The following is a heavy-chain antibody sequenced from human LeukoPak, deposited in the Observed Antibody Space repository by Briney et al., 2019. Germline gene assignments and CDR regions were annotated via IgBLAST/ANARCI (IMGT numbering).Heavy chain of an antibody. CDR3: ARGSSTSCYWCGWFDP. CDR2: INPSGGNT. V-gene: IGHV1-46*01. J-gene: IGHJ5*02. Sequence: ASVKVSCKAYGYTLTSYYMHWVRQAPGQGLEWMGIINPSGGNTRYAQKFQGRVTMTRDTSTSTVYTELSSLRSEDTAMYYCARGSSTSCYWCGWFDPWGQGTLVTVPS. D-gene: IGHD2-2*01. CDR1: GYTLTSYY.